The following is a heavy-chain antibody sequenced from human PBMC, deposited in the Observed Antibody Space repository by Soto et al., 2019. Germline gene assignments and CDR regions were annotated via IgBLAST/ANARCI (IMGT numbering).Heavy chain of an antibody. D-gene: IGHD1-26*01. J-gene: IGHJ6*02. CDR3: AREDATLVYYYYGMDV. CDR1: GGSISSGGYY. CDR2: IWYDGSNK. V-gene: IGHV3-33*08. Sequence: LSLTCTVSGGSISSGGYYWSWVRQAPGKGLEWVAVIWYDGSNKYYADSVKGRFTISRDNSKNTLYLQMNSLRAEDTAVYYCAREDATLVYYYYGMDVWGQGTTVTVSS.